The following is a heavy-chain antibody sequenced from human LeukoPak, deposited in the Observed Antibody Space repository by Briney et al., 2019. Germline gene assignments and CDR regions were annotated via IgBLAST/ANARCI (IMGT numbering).Heavy chain of an antibody. D-gene: IGHD1-26*01. CDR3: ARGGRPDS. CDR2: ITEDGSEK. V-gene: IGHV3-7*04. CDR1: GFTFRISW. J-gene: IGHJ5*01. Sequence: GGSLRLSCAASGFTFRISWMSWVRQAPGKGLEWVASITEDGSEKNYVDSVKGRFTISRDNDNNSLYLHMNSLRVDDTAFYYCARGGRPDSWGQGTLVTVSS.